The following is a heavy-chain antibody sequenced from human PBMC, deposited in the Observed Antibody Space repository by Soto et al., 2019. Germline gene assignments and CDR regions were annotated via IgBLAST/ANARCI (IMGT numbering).Heavy chain of an antibody. CDR1: GFTFSIFP. J-gene: IGHJ4*02. CDR3: KRDVVASSPPGADY. Sequence: EVQLLGSGGGLVRPGGSLRLSCAASGFTFSIFPMSWVRQAPGKGPEWVAAIKADGGDTYYADSVKGRFTISRDNSENILYLQMNSLTVEDTAMYYCKRDVVASSPPGADYWGQGTLVTVSS. CDR2: IKADGGDT. V-gene: IGHV3-23*01. D-gene: IGHD5-12*01.